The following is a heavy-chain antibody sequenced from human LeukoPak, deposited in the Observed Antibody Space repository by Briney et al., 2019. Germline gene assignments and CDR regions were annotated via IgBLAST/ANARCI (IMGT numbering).Heavy chain of an antibody. CDR1: GYSFTSHY. D-gene: IGHD5-18*01. Sequence: ASVKVSCKASGYSFTSHYMHWVRQAPGQGFEWMGLINPSGSSTLYAQKFQGRVTMTRDMSTTTDYMELSSLRSEDTAVYYCARTTEGGYSYGYFYYYYMDVWGKGTTVTISS. V-gene: IGHV1-46*01. J-gene: IGHJ6*03. CDR3: ARTTEGGYSYGYFYYYYMDV. CDR2: INPSGSST.